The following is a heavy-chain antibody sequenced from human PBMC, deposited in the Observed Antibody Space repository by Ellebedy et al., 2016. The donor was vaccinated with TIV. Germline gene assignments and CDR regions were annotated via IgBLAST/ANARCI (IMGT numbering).Heavy chain of an antibody. CDR2: ISGYNGNT. CDR3: ARGRPEYSGRYSGMDV. Sequence: ASVKVSXXASGYTFTTYGISWVRQAPGQGLEWMGWISGYNGNTNYAQNFQGRVTMTTDTSTSTAYMELKILRSDDTAVYYCARGRPEYSGRYSGMDVWGQGTTVTVSS. V-gene: IGHV1-18*01. D-gene: IGHD1-26*01. J-gene: IGHJ6*02. CDR1: GYTFTTYG.